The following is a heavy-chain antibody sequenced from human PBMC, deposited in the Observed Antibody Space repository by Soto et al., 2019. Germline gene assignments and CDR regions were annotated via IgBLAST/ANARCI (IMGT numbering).Heavy chain of an antibody. CDR2: IIPISGAA. D-gene: IGHD1-7*01. J-gene: IGHJ4*02. CDR1: GGTFSNYV. V-gene: IGHV1-69*06. CDR3: ARDMTRTVVPYFDF. Sequence: SVKVSCKASGGTFSNYVVNWVRQAPGQGLEWMGRIIPISGAANYAQKFQGRVTITADKSTSTSYMELSSLRPEDTAVYYCARDMTRTVVPYFDFWGQGTLVTVSS.